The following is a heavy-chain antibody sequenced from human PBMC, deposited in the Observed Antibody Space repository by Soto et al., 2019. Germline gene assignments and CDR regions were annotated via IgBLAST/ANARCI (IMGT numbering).Heavy chain of an antibody. CDR3: AIGAYGDYSRDY. Sequence: QPPGKGLEWIGYIYYSGSTNYNPSLKSRVTISVDTSKNQFSLKLSSVTAADTAVYYCAIGAYGDYSRDYWGQGTLVTVSS. D-gene: IGHD4-17*01. CDR2: IYYSGST. J-gene: IGHJ4*02. V-gene: IGHV4-59*01.